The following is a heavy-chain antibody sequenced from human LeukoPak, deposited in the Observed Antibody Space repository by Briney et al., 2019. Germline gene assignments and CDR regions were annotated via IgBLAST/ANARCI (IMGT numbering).Heavy chain of an antibody. J-gene: IGHJ4*02. CDR2: LNPDGSEK. CDR1: GFTFSSYW. V-gene: IGHV3-7*01. Sequence: GGSLRLSCAASGFTFSSYWMSWVRQAPGKGLEWVANLNPDGSEKYFLDSVKGRFTISRDNAKSSLYLQMNSLRGDDTAVYYCARDRALYDSRRGYYYTEDDYWGQGTLVTVSS. CDR3: ARDRALYDSRRGYYYTEDDY. D-gene: IGHD3-22*01.